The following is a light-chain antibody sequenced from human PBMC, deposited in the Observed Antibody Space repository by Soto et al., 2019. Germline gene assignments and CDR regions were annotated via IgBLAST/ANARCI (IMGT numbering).Light chain of an antibody. V-gene: IGKV1-39*01. CDR1: QSISSY. CDR3: QQSYSTPPWT. CDR2: AAS. Sequence: DLQMTQSPSSLSASVGDRVTITCRASQSISSYLNWYQQKPGKAPKLLIYAASSLQSGVPSRFSGSGSGTDFTLTISSLQPEDFAPYYCQQSYSTPPWTFGHGTKVEIK. J-gene: IGKJ1*01.